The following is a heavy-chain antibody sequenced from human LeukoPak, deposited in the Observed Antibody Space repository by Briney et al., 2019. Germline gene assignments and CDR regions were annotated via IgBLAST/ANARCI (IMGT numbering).Heavy chain of an antibody. CDR1: GFIFNTYG. CDR3: ARGIYWSLDS. Sequence: PGGSLRLSCAISGFIFNTYGMNWVRQTPGKGLEWVSTFSGGDGQTFHADSVKGRFTISRDSSRNTVSLQMNSLRVEDTAVYYCARGIYWSLDSWGQGTLVTVSS. D-gene: IGHD1-1*01. V-gene: IGHV3-23*01. CDR2: FSGGDGQT. J-gene: IGHJ4*02.